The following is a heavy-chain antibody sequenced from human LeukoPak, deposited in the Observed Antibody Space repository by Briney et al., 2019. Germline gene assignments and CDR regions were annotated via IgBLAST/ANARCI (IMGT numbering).Heavy chain of an antibody. V-gene: IGHV3-21*01. D-gene: IGHD1-26*01. Sequence: GGSLRLSCAASGFTFSTYSLNWVRQAPGKGLEWVSSISSSSTYIYYADSVKGRFTISRDNAKNSLYLQMNSLRAEDTAVYYCARENSGSYYQFDYWGQGTLATVSS. J-gene: IGHJ4*02. CDR3: ARENSGSYYQFDY. CDR1: GFTFSTYS. CDR2: ISSSSTYI.